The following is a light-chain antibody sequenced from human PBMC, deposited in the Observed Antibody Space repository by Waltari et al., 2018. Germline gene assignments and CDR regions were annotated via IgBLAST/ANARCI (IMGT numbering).Light chain of an antibody. Sequence: EIVLTQSPGTLSLSPGERATLFCRASQRVSSSYLAWYQQKPGQAPRLLIYGASSRATDIPDRFSGSGSGTDFTLTISRLEPEDFAVYYCQQYGSSPTFGQGTKVEIK. J-gene: IGKJ1*01. V-gene: IGKV3-20*01. CDR1: QRVSSSY. CDR3: QQYGSSPT. CDR2: GAS.